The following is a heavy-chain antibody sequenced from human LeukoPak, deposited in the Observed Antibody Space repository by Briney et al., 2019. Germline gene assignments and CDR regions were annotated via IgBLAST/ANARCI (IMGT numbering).Heavy chain of an antibody. V-gene: IGHV3-30*02. Sequence: GGSLRLSCAASGFTFTNGWMSWVRQAPGKGLEWVAFIRYDGSNKYYADSVKGRFTISRDNSKNTLYLQMNSLRAEDTAVYYCAKDLSGYFDWQGGYYFDYWGQGTLVTVSS. J-gene: IGHJ4*02. CDR1: GFTFTNGW. CDR2: IRYDGSNK. D-gene: IGHD3-9*01. CDR3: AKDLSGYFDWQGGYYFDY.